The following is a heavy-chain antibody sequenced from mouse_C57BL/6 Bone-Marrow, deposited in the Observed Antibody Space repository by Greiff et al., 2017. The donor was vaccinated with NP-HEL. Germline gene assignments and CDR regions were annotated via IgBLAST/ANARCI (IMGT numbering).Heavy chain of an antibody. J-gene: IGHJ3*01. V-gene: IGHV1-55*01. D-gene: IGHD1-2*01. CDR3: ARGTTAPWFAY. CDR1: GYTFTSYW. CDR2: IYPGSGST. Sequence: VQLQQSGAELVKPGASVKMSCQASGYTFTSYWITWVKQRPGQGLEWIGDIYPGSGSTNYNEKFKSKATLTVDTSSSTAYMQLSSLTSEDSAVYYCARGTTAPWFAYWGKGTLVTVSA.